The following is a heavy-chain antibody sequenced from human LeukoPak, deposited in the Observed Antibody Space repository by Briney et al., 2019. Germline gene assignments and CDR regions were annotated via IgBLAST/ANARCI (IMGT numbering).Heavy chain of an antibody. CDR1: GFTFRHYA. Sequence: PGGSLRLSCAASGFTFRHYAMHWVRQAPGKGLEWVAVISYDTSSHYYADSVRGRFTISRDNSKNTMDLQMNSLRAEDTAIYYCARDANDVLTGYEDWYLDLWGLGTQVTVSS. CDR2: ISYDTSSH. J-gene: IGHJ2*01. V-gene: IGHV3-30*04. CDR3: ARDANDVLTGYEDWYLDL. D-gene: IGHD3-9*01.